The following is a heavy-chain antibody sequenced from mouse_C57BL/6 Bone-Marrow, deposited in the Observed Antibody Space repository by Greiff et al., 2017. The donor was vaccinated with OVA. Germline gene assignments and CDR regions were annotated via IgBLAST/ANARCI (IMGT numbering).Heavy chain of an antibody. CDR2: ISYDGSN. J-gene: IGHJ4*01. CDR3: ARGVTTVVAEDYYAMDY. Sequence: DVKLQESGPGLVKPSQSLSLTCSVTGYSITSGYYWNWIRQFPGNKLEWMGYISYDGSNNYNPSLKNRISITRDTSKNQFFLKLNSVTTEDTATYYCARGVTTVVAEDYYAMDYWGQGTSVTVSS. D-gene: IGHD1-1*01. CDR1: GYSITSGYY. V-gene: IGHV3-6*01.